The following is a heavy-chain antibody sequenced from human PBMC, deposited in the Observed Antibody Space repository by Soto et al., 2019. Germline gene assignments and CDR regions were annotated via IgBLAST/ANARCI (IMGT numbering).Heavy chain of an antibody. CDR3: ARSYCGGDCYSPPYYYYGMDV. CDR2: IIPIFGTA. D-gene: IGHD2-21*02. J-gene: IGHJ6*02. Sequence: QVQLVQSGAEVKKPGSSVKVSCKASGGTFSSYAISWVRQAPGQGLEWMGGIIPIFGTANYAQKFQGRVTITADESTSTAYMELSSLRYEDTAVYYCARSYCGGDCYSPPYYYYGMDVWGQGTTVTVSS. V-gene: IGHV1-69*01. CDR1: GGTFSSYA.